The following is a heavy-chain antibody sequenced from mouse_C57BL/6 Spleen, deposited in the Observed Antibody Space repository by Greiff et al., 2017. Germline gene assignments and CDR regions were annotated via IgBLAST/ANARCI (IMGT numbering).Heavy chain of an antibody. Sequence: EVKLVESGGGLVQPGGSMKLSCAASGFTFSDAWMDWVRQSPEKGLEWVAEIRNKANNHATYYAESVKGRFTISRDDSKSSVYLQMNSLRAEDTGIYYCTIYDYDEKGAMDYWGQGTSVTVSS. CDR3: TIYDYDEKGAMDY. J-gene: IGHJ4*01. V-gene: IGHV6-6*01. D-gene: IGHD2-4*01. CDR1: GFTFSDAW. CDR2: IRNKANNHAT.